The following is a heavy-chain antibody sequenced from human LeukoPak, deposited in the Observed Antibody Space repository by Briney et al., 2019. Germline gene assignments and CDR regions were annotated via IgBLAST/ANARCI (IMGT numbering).Heavy chain of an antibody. CDR3: AKDRGEQWLVTSFDY. CDR2: ISSSSSYI. V-gene: IGHV3-21*01. D-gene: IGHD6-19*01. J-gene: IGHJ4*02. CDR1: GFTFSSYS. Sequence: PGGSLRLSCAASGFTFSSYSMNWVRQAPGKGLEWVSSISSSSSYIYYADSVKGRFTISRDNAKNSLYLQMNSLRDEDTAVYYCAKDRGEQWLVTSFDYWGQGTLVTVSS.